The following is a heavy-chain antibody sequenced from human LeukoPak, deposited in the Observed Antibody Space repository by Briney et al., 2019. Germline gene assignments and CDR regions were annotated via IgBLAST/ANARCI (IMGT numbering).Heavy chain of an antibody. J-gene: IGHJ3*02. CDR2: IQYDAANK. CDR3: VKGAKGDAFDI. D-gene: IGHD4/OR15-4a*01. CDR1: GFTFSKRG. V-gene: IGHV3-30*02. Sequence: GGSLRLSCAASGFTFSKRGMHWVRQAPGKGLEWVAFIQYDAANKYYAASVKGRFTISRDNSKNTMFLQMNSLGVEDTAVYYCVKGAKGDAFDIWGQGTMVAVSS.